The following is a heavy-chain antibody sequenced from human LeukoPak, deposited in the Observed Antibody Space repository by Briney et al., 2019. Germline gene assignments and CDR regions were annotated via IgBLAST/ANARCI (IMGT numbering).Heavy chain of an antibody. D-gene: IGHD3-9*01. Sequence: ASVKVSCKASGYTFTGYYMHWVRQAPGQGLEWMGRINPNSGGTNYAQKFQGRVTMTRDTSISTAYMELSRLRSDDTAVYYCAILLYYDILTGYYSHFDYWGQGTLVTVSS. V-gene: IGHV1-2*06. CDR1: GYTFTGYY. CDR2: INPNSGGT. CDR3: AILLYYDILTGYYSHFDY. J-gene: IGHJ4*02.